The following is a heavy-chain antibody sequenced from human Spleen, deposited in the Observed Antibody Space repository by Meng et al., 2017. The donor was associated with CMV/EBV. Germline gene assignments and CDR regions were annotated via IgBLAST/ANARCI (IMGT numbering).Heavy chain of an antibody. CDR3: ATDPGGEGYSYFYYGMDV. CDR1: GGNLNSYA. Sequence: SVKVSCKVSGGNLNSYALSWVRQAPGQGLEWVGGIIALFGNTKYAQNFQGRVTVTTDDSKTTAYMELRSLRSDDTAVYYCATDPGGEGYSYFYYGMDVWGQGTTVTVSS. J-gene: IGHJ6*02. V-gene: IGHV1-69*05. D-gene: IGHD3-22*01. CDR2: IIALFGNT.